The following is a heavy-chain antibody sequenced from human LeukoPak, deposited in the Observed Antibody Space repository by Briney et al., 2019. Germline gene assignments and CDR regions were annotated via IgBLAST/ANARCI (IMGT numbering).Heavy chain of an antibody. CDR3: ARGRLRLGELYPYYFDY. CDR1: GGSISSYY. Sequence: SETLSLTCTVSGGSISSYYWSWIRQPPGKGLEWIGYIYYRGSTNYNPSLKSRVTISVDTSKNQFSLKLSSVTAADTAVYYCARGRLRLGELYPYYFDYWGQGTLVTVSS. D-gene: IGHD3-16*01. CDR2: IYYRGST. J-gene: IGHJ4*02. V-gene: IGHV4-59*01.